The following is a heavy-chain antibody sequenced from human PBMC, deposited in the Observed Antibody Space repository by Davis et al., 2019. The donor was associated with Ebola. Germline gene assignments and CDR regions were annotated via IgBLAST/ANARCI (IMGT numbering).Heavy chain of an antibody. CDR1: GYTFTSYA. J-gene: IGHJ6*02. CDR2: INTNTGNP. V-gene: IGHV7-4-1*02. CDR3: TRGLLAALYGMDV. Sequence: ASVTVSCKASGYTFTSYAMNWLRQAPGQGLEWMGWINTNTGNPTYAHGITGRFVLSLDTSISTAYLQISSLKAEDTADYYCTRGLLAALYGMDVWGQGTTVTVSS. D-gene: IGHD6-13*01.